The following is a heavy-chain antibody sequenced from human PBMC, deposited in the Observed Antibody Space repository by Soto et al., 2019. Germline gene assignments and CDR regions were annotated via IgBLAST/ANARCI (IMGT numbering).Heavy chain of an antibody. CDR3: AKKVNSGSGSQFFDY. D-gene: IGHD3-10*01. Sequence: EVQLLESGGGLVQPGGSLRLSCAASGFTFSSYSMSWVRQAPGKGLEWVSGFRSGGDDDTTYYADSVRGRFTICRDNSKNTLFLQMNSLRAEDTAIYYCAKKVNSGSGSQFFDYWGQGTLVTVSS. J-gene: IGHJ4*02. CDR1: GFTFSSYS. CDR2: SGGDDDTT. V-gene: IGHV3-23*01.